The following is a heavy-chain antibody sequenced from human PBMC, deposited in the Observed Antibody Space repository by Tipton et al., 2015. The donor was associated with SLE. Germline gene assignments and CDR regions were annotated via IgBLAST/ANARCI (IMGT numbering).Heavy chain of an antibody. CDR2: IYSSGSA. CDR1: GGSMSDYF. J-gene: IGHJ3*02. V-gene: IGHV4-59*01. Sequence: TLSLTCTVSGGSMSDYFWVWIRQSPGKRLEGIAYIYSSGSASYNPPLKSRVTISVDMSKNQFSLRLTSVTAADTAVYYCARTLGAIAHTVYDAFDIWGQGKMVTVSS. CDR3: ARTLGAIAHTVYDAFDI. D-gene: IGHD1-26*01.